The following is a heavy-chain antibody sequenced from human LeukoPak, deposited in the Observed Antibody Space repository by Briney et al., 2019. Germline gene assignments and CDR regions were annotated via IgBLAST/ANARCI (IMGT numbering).Heavy chain of an antibody. J-gene: IGHJ4*02. D-gene: IGHD5-18*01. Sequence: GGSLRLSCAASGFTFSGYSMNWVRQAPGKGLEWVSSISSSSSYIYYADSVKGRFTISRDNAKNSLYLQMNSLRAEDTAVYYCARFWDTAMPYFDYWGQGPLVTVSS. V-gene: IGHV3-21*01. CDR1: GFTFSGYS. CDR3: ARFWDTAMPYFDY. CDR2: ISSSSSYI.